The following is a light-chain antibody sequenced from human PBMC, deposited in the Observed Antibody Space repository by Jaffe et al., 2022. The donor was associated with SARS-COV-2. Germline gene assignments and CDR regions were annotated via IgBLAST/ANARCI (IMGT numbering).Light chain of an antibody. Sequence: QSALTQPRSVSGSPGQSVTISCTGSSSDIGAYDYVSWYQQHPGKAPKFIMFDVNQRPSGVPDRFSGSKSGNTASLSISGLQAEDEADYYCCSYAGSYAWVFGGGTKLTVL. CDR2: DVN. J-gene: IGLJ3*02. CDR3: CSYAGSYAWV. CDR1: SSDIGAYDY. V-gene: IGLV2-11*01.